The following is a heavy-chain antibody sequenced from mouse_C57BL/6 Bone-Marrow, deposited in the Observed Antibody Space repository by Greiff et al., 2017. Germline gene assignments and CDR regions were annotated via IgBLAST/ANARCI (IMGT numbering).Heavy chain of an antibody. CDR1: GFNIKDYY. CDR3: TANYCGSPWFAD. Sequence: EVKLVESGAELVRPGASVKLSCTASGFNIKDYYMHWVKQRPEQGLEWIGRIDPEDGDTEYAPKFQGKATMTADTSSNTAYLQLSSLTSEDTAVYCCTANYCGSPWFADWGQGTLVTVSA. V-gene: IGHV14-1*01. D-gene: IGHD1-1*01. CDR2: IDPEDGDT. J-gene: IGHJ3*01.